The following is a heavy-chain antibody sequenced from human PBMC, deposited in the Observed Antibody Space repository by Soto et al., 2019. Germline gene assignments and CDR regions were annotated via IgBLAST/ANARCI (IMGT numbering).Heavy chain of an antibody. D-gene: IGHD5-12*01. V-gene: IGHV4-39*01. Sequence: SETLSLTCTVSGGSISSSSYYWGWIRQPPGKGLEWIGSIYYSGSTYYNPSLKSRVTISVDTSKNQFSLKLSSVTAADTAVYYCAHIGDSGYDLDYWGQGTLVTVSS. J-gene: IGHJ4*02. CDR1: GGSISSSSYY. CDR2: IYYSGST. CDR3: AHIGDSGYDLDY.